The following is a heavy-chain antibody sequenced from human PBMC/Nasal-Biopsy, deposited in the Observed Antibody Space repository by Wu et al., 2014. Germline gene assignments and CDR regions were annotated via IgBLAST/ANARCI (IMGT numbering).Heavy chain of an antibody. Sequence: LRLSCAASGFTFSSFWMHWVHQVPGKGLVWVSRINLDGSITNYADSVKGRFTISRDNARNTLSLQMNSLRAEDTAVYYCARDRDYFDSTSYYDAFDIWGQGTMVIVSS. CDR3: ARDRDYFDSTSYYDAFDI. V-gene: IGHV3-74*01. CDR1: GFTFSSFW. CDR2: INLDGSIT. D-gene: IGHD3-22*01. J-gene: IGHJ3*02.